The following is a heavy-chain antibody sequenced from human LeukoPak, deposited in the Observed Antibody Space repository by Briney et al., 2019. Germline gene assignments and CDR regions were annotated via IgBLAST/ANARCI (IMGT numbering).Heavy chain of an antibody. CDR1: GYTFTSYG. CDR2: ISAYNGNT. J-gene: IGHJ6*02. D-gene: IGHD3-22*01. Sequence: GASVKVSCTASGYTFTSYGISWVRQAPGQGLEWMGWISAYNGNTNYAQKLQGRVTMTTDTSTSTAYMELRSLRSDDTAVYYCARDRPFNMIVVVTEDYYYGMDVWGQGTTVTVSS. CDR3: ARDRPFNMIVVVTEDYYYGMDV. V-gene: IGHV1-18*01.